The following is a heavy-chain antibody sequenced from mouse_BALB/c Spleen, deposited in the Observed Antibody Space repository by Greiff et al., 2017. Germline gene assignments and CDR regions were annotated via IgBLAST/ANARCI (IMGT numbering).Heavy chain of an antibody. CDR2: ISDGGSYT. V-gene: IGHV5-4*02. J-gene: IGHJ3*01. Sequence: EVQLVESGGGLVKPGGSLKLSCAASGFTFSDYYMYWVRQTPEKRLEWVATISDGGSYTYYPDSVKGRFTISRDNAKNNLYLQMSSLKSEDTAMYYCARDKFSTMITEFAYWGQGTLVTVSA. D-gene: IGHD2-4*01. CDR1: GFTFSDYY. CDR3: ARDKFSTMITEFAY.